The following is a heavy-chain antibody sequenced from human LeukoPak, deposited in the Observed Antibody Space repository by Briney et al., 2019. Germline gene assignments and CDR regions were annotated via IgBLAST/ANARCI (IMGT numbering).Heavy chain of an antibody. Sequence: ASVKVSCKASGYTFTGYYMHWVRQAPGQGLEWMGWINPNSGGTNYAQKFQGRVTMTRDTSISTAYMELSRLRSDDTAVYYCARADNYYGSGSYYEGTNWFDPWGQGTLVTVSS. CDR3: ARADNYYGSGSYYEGTNWFDP. CDR2: INPNSGGT. J-gene: IGHJ5*02. V-gene: IGHV1-2*02. CDR1: GYTFTGYY. D-gene: IGHD3-10*01.